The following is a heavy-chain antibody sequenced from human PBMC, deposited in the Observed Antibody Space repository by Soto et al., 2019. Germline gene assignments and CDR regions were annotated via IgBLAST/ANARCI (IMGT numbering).Heavy chain of an antibody. CDR2: ISSNGINT. J-gene: IGHJ4*02. CDR3: ARDSPYHYGIHGPFDY. Sequence: GGSLRLSCSASGFTFSSYPLYWVRQAPGKGLEYVSAISSNGINTYYADSVKGRCTISRDKSKKTLYLQMNSLRAEDTAVYYCARDSPYHYGIHGPFDYCGQGPLVTVYS. D-gene: IGHD3-10*01. CDR1: GFTFSSYP. V-gene: IGHV3-64*04.